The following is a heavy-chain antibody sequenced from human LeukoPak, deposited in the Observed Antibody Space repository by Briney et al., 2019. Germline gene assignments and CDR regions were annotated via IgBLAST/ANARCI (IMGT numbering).Heavy chain of an antibody. J-gene: IGHJ2*01. CDR2: IYYSGST. CDR1: GGFISSYY. V-gene: IGHV4-59*01. CDR3: ARGNTDMATKHWYFDL. D-gene: IGHD5-24*01. Sequence: KPSETLSLTCTVSGGFISSYYWSWIRHPPGKGLEWIGYIYYSGSTNFNPSLKGRVTISVDTSKNQFSLKLSSVTAADTAVYYCARGNTDMATKHWYFDLWGRGTLVTVSS.